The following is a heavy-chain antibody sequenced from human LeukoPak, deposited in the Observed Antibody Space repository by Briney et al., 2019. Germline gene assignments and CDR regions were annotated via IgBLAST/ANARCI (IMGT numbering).Heavy chain of an antibody. CDR2: INPSGGST. J-gene: IGHJ6*02. CDR3: ARGHIVVVVAAVYGMDV. CDR1: GYTFTNYY. V-gene: IGHV1-46*01. D-gene: IGHD2-15*01. Sequence: ASVKVSCKASGYTFTNYYIHWVRQAPGQGLEWLGIINPSGGSTSYAQKFQGRVTMTRDTSTGTVYMELSSLRYEDTAVYYCARGHIVVVVAAVYGMDVWGQGTTVTVSS.